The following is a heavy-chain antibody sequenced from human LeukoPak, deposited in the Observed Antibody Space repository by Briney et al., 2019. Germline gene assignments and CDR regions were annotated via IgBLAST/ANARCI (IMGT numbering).Heavy chain of an antibody. D-gene: IGHD5-24*01. CDR2: ISSTSLYK. J-gene: IGHJ4*02. Sequence: GGSLRLSCAASGFAFNTYSMKWVRQAPGKGPEWVSLISSTSLYKYYADSAKGRFTISRDNAKNSLYLQMNSLRAEDTAVYYCARWLELMRNFDWWGQGTLVTVSS. CDR1: GFAFNTYS. CDR3: ARWLELMRNFDW. V-gene: IGHV3-21*01.